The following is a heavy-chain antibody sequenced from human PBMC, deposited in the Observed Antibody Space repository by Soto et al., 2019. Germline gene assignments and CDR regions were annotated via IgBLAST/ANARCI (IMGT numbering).Heavy chain of an antibody. D-gene: IGHD4-17*01. Sequence: ASVKVSCKASGYTFTNYAISWVRQAPGQGLEWMGWVSAYNGNTDYAQKFQGRVTMTTDTSTRTGYMELRSLRSDDSAVYYCGSGIGYGDSYFDYWGQGTLVTVSS. CDR2: VSAYNGNT. J-gene: IGHJ4*02. V-gene: IGHV1-18*01. CDR3: GSGIGYGDSYFDY. CDR1: GYTFTNYA.